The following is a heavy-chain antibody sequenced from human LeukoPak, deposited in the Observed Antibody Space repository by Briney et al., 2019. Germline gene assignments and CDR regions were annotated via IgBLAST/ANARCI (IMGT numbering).Heavy chain of an antibody. CDR2: IYTSGST. Sequence: SETLSLTCTVSGGSISSYYWSCIRQPAGKGLEWIGRIYTSGSTNYNPSLKSRVTMSVDTSKNQFSLKLSSVTAADTAVYYCARDSMVVVAATPVSYYYGMDVWGQGTTVTVSS. CDR3: ARDSMVVVAATPVSYYYGMDV. CDR1: GGSISSYY. V-gene: IGHV4-4*07. J-gene: IGHJ6*02. D-gene: IGHD2-15*01.